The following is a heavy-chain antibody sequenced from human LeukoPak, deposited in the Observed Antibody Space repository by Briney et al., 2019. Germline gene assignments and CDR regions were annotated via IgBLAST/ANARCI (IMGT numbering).Heavy chain of an antibody. D-gene: IGHD3-22*01. CDR1: GFTFGDYA. CDR3: AKCPEYYDSSGVFDY. J-gene: IGHJ4*02. CDR2: ISGSGGST. V-gene: IGHV3-23*01. Sequence: PGGSLRLSCTGFGFTFGDYAVSWVRQAPGKGLEWVSAISGSGGSTYYTDSVKGRFTISRDNSKNTLYLQMNSLRAEDTAVYYCAKCPEYYDSSGVFDYWGQGTLVTVSS.